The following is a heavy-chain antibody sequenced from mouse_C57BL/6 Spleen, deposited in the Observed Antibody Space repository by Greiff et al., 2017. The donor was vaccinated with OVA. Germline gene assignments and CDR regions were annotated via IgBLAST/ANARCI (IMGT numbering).Heavy chain of an antibody. CDR1: GYTFTRYW. V-gene: IGHV1-55*01. CDR2: IYPGSGST. Sequence: QVQLQQPGAELVKPGASVKMSCKASGYTFTRYWITWVKQRPGQGLEWIGDIYPGSGSTNYTEKFKSKATLTVDTSSSTAYMQLSSLTSEDSAVYYGARRPYGSSWYFDGWGTGTTVSVSS. CDR3: ARRPYGSSWYFDG. D-gene: IGHD1-1*01. J-gene: IGHJ1*03.